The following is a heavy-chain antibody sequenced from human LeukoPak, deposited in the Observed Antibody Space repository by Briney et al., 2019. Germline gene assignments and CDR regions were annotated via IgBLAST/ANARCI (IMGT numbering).Heavy chain of an antibody. CDR2: ISYDGSNK. Sequence: PGGSQRLCCAASGFTFSSDAMHWGRQAPGNGLERVAVISYDGSNKYYADSVKGRFTISRDISKNTLYLQMNSLRAEDTAVYYCARGRTYHYDSSGPITGDYWGQGTLVTVSS. CDR3: ARGRTYHYDSSGPITGDY. D-gene: IGHD3-22*01. V-gene: IGHV3-30-3*01. CDR1: GFTFSSDA. J-gene: IGHJ4*02.